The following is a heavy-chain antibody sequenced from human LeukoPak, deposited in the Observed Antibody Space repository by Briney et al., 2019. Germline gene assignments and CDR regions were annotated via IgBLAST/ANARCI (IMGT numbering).Heavy chain of an antibody. Sequence: SETLSLTCAVYGGSFSGYYWSWIRQPPGKGLEWIGEINHSGSTNYNPSLKSRVTISVDTSKNQFSLKLSSVTAADTAVYYCARDQGAQYYYYYYMDVWGKGTTVTVSS. CDR3: ARDQGAQYYYYYYMDV. V-gene: IGHV4-34*01. CDR1: GGSFSGYY. CDR2: INHSGST. J-gene: IGHJ6*03. D-gene: IGHD3-16*01.